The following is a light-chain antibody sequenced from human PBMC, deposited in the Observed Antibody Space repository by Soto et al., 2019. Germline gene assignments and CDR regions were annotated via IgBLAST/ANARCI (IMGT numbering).Light chain of an antibody. Sequence: AIRMTQSPSSLSASTGDRVTTTCRASQGISSYLAWYQQKPGKAPKLLIYAASTLQSGVPSRFSGSGSGTDFTLTISCLQSEDFATYYCQQYYSYPITFGGGTKVDIK. CDR3: QQYYSYPIT. CDR2: AAS. CDR1: QGISSY. V-gene: IGKV1-8*01. J-gene: IGKJ4*01.